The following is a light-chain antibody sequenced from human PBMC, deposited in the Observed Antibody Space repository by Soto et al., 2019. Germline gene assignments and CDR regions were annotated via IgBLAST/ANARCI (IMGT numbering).Light chain of an antibody. J-gene: IGKJ1*01. V-gene: IGKV3-20*01. CDR3: QHYGSTPWS. Sequence: EVVLTQSPGTLSLSPGERATLSCRASQSVSSTYLAWYQQRPGQAPRLLIYGASTGATDIPDRISGSGSGTDFTLTVSRLEPEDFAVYYCQHYGSTPWSFGQGTKVEIK. CDR2: GAS. CDR1: QSVSSTY.